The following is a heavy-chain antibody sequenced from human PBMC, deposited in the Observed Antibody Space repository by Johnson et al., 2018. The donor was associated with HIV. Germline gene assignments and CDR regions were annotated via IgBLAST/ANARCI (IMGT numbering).Heavy chain of an antibody. CDR2: IKSKTDGGTT. D-gene: IGHD6-13*01. Sequence: EVQLVESGGGVVQPGRSLRLSCAASGFTFSNAWMSWVRQAPGKGLEWVGRIKSKTDGGTTDYGAPVKGRVTISRDDSKNTLYLQMNSLKTEDTAVYYCTTAASSSWYGEDAFDIWGQGTMVTVSS. J-gene: IGHJ3*02. CDR3: TTAASSSWYGEDAFDI. V-gene: IGHV3-15*01. CDR1: GFTFSNAW.